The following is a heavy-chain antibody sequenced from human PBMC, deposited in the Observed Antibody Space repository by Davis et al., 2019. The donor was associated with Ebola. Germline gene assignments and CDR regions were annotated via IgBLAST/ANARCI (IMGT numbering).Heavy chain of an antibody. CDR3: TRDYNFWSGYYTSFDY. D-gene: IGHD3-3*01. CDR2: ISGSTSYV. V-gene: IGHV3-21*01. CDR1: GFTSSTYT. Sequence: GGSLRLSCAASGFTSSTYTMNWVRQPPGKGLEWVSSISGSTSYVYYADSLKGRFTISRDNAKNSLYLQMNSLRAEDTAVYYCTRDYNFWSGYYTSFDYWGQGTLVTVSS. J-gene: IGHJ4*02.